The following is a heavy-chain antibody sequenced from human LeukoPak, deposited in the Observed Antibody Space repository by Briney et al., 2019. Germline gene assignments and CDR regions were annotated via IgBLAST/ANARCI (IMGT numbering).Heavy chain of an antibody. J-gene: IGHJ3*02. D-gene: IGHD3-9*01. V-gene: IGHV4-4*02. Sequence: SGTLSLTCAVSGGSISSSNWWSWVRQPPGKGLEWIGEIYHSGSTNYNPSLKSRVTISVDKSKNQFSLKLSSVTAADTAVYYCARDLAYYDILTGYFDAFDIWGQGTMVTVSS. CDR3: ARDLAYYDILTGYFDAFDI. CDR1: GGSISSSNW. CDR2: IYHSGST.